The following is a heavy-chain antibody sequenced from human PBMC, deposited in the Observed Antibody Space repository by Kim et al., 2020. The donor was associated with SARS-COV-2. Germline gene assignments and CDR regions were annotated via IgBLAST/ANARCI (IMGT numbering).Heavy chain of an antibody. CDR3: ARRSWDSSGYAVGLFDY. V-gene: IGHV4-38-2*02. CDR2: IYHSGST. CDR1: GYSISSGYY. J-gene: IGHJ4*01. D-gene: IGHD3-22*01. Sequence: SETLSLTCTVSGYSISSGYYWGWIRQPPGKGLEWIGSIYHSGSTYYNPSLKSRVTISVDTSKNQFSLKLSSVTAADTAVYYCARRSWDSSGYAVGLFDY.